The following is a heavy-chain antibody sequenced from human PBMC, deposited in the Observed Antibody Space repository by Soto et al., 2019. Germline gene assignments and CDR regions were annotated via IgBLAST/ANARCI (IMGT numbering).Heavy chain of an antibody. CDR3: ARGDIVVVPAAIRGGDYYYYYGMDV. V-gene: IGHV4-34*01. CDR1: GGSFSGYY. J-gene: IGHJ6*02. CDR2: INHSGST. D-gene: IGHD2-2*02. Sequence: SETLSLTCAVYGGSFSGYYWSWVRQPPGKGLEWIGEINHSGSTNYNPSLKSRVTISVDTSKNQFSLKLSSVTAADTSVYYCARGDIVVVPAAIRGGDYYYYYGMDVWGQGTTVT.